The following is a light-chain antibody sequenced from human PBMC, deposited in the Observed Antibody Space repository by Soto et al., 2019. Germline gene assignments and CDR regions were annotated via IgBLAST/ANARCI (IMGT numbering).Light chain of an antibody. J-gene: IGKJ5*01. Sequence: DIQMTQSPSSVSASVGDRVTISCRASQGISNWVAWYQQKPGEAPTFLIYAESSLQSGFPSRFSDRGSWTNFTLTIICLQPDDLGSGSCQHANFLSIT. CDR2: AES. CDR3: QHANFLSIT. CDR1: QGISNW. V-gene: IGKV1-12*01.